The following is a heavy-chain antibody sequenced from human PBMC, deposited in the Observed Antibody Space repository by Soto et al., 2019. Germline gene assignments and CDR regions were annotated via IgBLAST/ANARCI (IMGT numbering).Heavy chain of an antibody. D-gene: IGHD6-13*01. CDR2: ISSSSSYI. V-gene: IGHV3-21*01. J-gene: IGHJ5*02. CDR1: GFTFSSYS. CDR3: ARDPVAYSSSWYVGWFDP. Sequence: GSLRLSCAASGFTFSSYSMNWVRQAPGKGLEWGSSISSSSSYIYYADSVKGRFTISRDNAKNSLYLQMNSLRAEDTAVYYCARDPVAYSSSWYVGWFDPWGQGTLVTVSS.